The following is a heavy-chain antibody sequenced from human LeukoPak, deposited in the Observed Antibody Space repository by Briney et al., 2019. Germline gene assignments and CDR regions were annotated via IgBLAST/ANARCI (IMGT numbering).Heavy chain of an antibody. Sequence: SETLSLTCAVYGGSFSGYYWSWIRQPPRKGLEWIGEINHSGSTNYNPSLKSRVTISVDTSKNQFSLKLSSVTAADTAVYYCARNKRVYYYFMDVWGKGSTVTVSS. CDR3: ARNKRVYYYFMDV. CDR2: INHSGST. CDR1: GGSFSGYY. V-gene: IGHV4-34*01. J-gene: IGHJ6*03.